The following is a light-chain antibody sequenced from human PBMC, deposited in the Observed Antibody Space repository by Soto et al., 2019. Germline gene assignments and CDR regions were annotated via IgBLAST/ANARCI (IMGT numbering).Light chain of an antibody. V-gene: IGKV1-27*01. J-gene: IGKJ5*01. Sequence: DFQMTQSPSSLSASVGDRVTITCRASQSFSTYLAWYQQKPGKVPKLLISGISTLQSGVPSWFSGSGYGTEFTLTISNLQPEDFAVYYCQQYTNWPPITFGQGTRLEIK. CDR1: QSFSTY. CDR3: QQYTNWPPIT. CDR2: GIS.